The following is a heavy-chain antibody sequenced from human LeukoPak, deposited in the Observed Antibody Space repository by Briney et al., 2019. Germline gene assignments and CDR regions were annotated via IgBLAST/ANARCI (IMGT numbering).Heavy chain of an antibody. J-gene: IGHJ4*02. D-gene: IGHD2-2*01. Sequence: SETLSLTCTVSGGSISSYYWSWIRQPPGKGLEWIGYIYSFGSTNYNPSLKSRVTISVDTSKNQFSLKLTSVTAADTAVYYCARRTCSNTNCRPYFDYWGQGTLVTVSS. V-gene: IGHV4-59*01. CDR1: GGSISSYY. CDR2: IYSFGST. CDR3: ARRTCSNTNCRPYFDY.